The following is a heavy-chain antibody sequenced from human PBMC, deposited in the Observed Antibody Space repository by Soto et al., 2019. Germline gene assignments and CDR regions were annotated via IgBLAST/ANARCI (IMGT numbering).Heavy chain of an antibody. Sequence: GASVTVSCKASGYTFTSYGISWVRQAPGQGLEWMGWIGAYNGNTNYAQKLQGRVTVTTDTSTSTAYMELRSLRSDDTAVYYCARASIAAAGGLHHYYGMDVWGQGTTVTVSS. J-gene: IGHJ6*02. D-gene: IGHD6-13*01. V-gene: IGHV1-18*01. CDR2: IGAYNGNT. CDR3: ARASIAAAGGLHHYYGMDV. CDR1: GYTFTSYG.